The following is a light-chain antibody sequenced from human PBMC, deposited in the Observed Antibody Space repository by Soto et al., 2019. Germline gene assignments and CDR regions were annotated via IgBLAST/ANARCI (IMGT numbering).Light chain of an antibody. Sequence: QSVLTQPPSVSGAPGQRVTISCTGSSSNIGAGYDVHWYQQLPGTAPKLLIYGNSNRPSGVPDRFSGSKSGTSASLAITGLQAEDEADYYCQSYDSGLSGSPVVFGGGTKVTVL. CDR3: QSYDSGLSGSPVV. CDR1: SSNIGAGYD. J-gene: IGLJ2*01. CDR2: GNS. V-gene: IGLV1-40*01.